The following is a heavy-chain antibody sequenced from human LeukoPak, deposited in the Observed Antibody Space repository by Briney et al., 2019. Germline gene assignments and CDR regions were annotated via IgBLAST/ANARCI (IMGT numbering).Heavy chain of an antibody. CDR2: ISYDGSNK. Sequence: PGRSLRLSCAASGFTFSSYGMHWVRQAPGKGLEWVAVISYDGSNKYYADSVKGRFTISRDNSKNTLYLQMNSLRAEDTAVYYCAKSTDMFDYWGQGTLVTVSS. V-gene: IGHV3-30*18. J-gene: IGHJ4*02. CDR1: GFTFSSYG. CDR3: AKSTDMFDY.